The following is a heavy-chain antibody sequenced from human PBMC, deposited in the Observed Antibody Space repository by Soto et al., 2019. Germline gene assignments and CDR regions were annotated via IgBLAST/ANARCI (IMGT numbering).Heavy chain of an antibody. Sequence: KPSETLSLTCTVSGGSISSYYWSWIRQPPGKGLEWIGYIYYSGSTNYNPSLKSRVTISVDTSKSQFSLKLSSVTAADTAVYYCARATSGSSWYYFDYWGQGTLVTVSS. J-gene: IGHJ4*02. CDR2: IYYSGST. D-gene: IGHD6-13*01. CDR1: GGSISSYY. V-gene: IGHV4-59*01. CDR3: ARATSGSSWYYFDY.